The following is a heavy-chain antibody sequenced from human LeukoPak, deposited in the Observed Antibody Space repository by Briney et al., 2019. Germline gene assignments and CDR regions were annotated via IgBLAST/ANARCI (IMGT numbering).Heavy chain of an antibody. D-gene: IGHD3-22*01. CDR2: INPSGGST. Sequence: ASVKVSCKASGYTFTSYYMHWVRQAPGQGLEWMGIINPSGGSTSYAQKFQGRVTMTRDMSTSTVYMELSSLRSEDAAVYYCARGGDYYDSSGSSPGYWGQGTLVTVSS. CDR3: ARGGDYYDSSGSSPGY. J-gene: IGHJ4*02. CDR1: GYTFTSYY. V-gene: IGHV1-46*01.